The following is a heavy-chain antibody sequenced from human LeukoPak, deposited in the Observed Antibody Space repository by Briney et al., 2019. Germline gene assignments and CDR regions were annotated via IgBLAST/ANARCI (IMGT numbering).Heavy chain of an antibody. V-gene: IGHV3-48*01. CDR1: AFTFSSYS. Sequence: GGSLRLSCAASAFTFSSYSMNWVRQAPGKGLEWVSYISSSSSTICYADSVKGRFTISRDNAKNSLYLQMNSLRAEDTAVYYCARQTTRYKDVWGKGTTVTVSS. CDR3: ARQTTRYKDV. J-gene: IGHJ6*03. CDR2: ISSSSSTI. D-gene: IGHD4-17*01.